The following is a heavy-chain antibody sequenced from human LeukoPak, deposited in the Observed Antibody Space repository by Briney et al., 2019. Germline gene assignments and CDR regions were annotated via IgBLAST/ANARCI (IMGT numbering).Heavy chain of an antibody. Sequence: GGSLRLSCAASGFTVSSNYMSWVRQAPGKGLGWVSVIYSGGSTYYADSVKGRFTISRDNSKNTLYLQMNSLRAEDTAVYYCASLLRCSGGSCYSSFDYWGQGTLVTVSS. CDR2: IYSGGST. CDR3: ASLLRCSGGSCYSSFDY. V-gene: IGHV3-66*01. CDR1: GFTVSSNY. D-gene: IGHD2-15*01. J-gene: IGHJ4*02.